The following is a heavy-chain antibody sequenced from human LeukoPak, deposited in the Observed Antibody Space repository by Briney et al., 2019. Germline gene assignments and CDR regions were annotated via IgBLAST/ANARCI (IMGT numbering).Heavy chain of an antibody. D-gene: IGHD1-26*01. CDR3: ARFYANEWALPH. V-gene: IGHV3-66*01. J-gene: IGHJ4*02. Sequence: GGSLRLSCAASGFTVSSNYMSWVRQAPGKGLEWVSVIYSGGSTYYADSVKGRFTISRDNAKNSLYLQMNSLRTEDTAVYYCARFYANEWALPHWGQGTLVTVSS. CDR1: GFTVSSNY. CDR2: IYSGGST.